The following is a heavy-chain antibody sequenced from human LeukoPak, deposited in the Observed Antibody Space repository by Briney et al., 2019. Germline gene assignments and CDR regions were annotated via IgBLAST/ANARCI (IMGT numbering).Heavy chain of an antibody. CDR2: IYYSGST. V-gene: IGHV4-59*12. Sequence: PSETLSLTGTVSGGSISSYYWSWIRQPPGKGLEWIGYIYYSGSTNYNPSLKSRVTISVDTSKNQFSLKLSSVTAADTAVYYCARESRGVVSGPYYYYYGLDVWGPGTTVTVSS. D-gene: IGHD4-23*01. CDR1: GGSISSYY. CDR3: ARESRGVVSGPYYYYYGLDV. J-gene: IGHJ6*02.